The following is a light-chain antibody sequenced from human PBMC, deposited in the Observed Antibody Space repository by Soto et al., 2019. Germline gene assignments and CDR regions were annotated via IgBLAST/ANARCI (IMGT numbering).Light chain of an antibody. J-gene: IGLJ1*01. Sequence: QSALTQPASVSVSPGQSITISCTGTSSDVGSHNLVSWYQQHPGKVPKLMIYEGSERPSGVSYRFSGSKSGNTASLTISGLQAEDEAEYYCGSWDSSLSAYVFGTGTKVTVL. CDR1: SSDVGSHNL. CDR3: GSWDSSLSAYV. V-gene: IGLV2-23*01. CDR2: EGS.